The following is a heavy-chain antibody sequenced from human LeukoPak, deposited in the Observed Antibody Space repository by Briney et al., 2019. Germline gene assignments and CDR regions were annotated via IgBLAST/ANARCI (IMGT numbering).Heavy chain of an antibody. J-gene: IGHJ4*02. D-gene: IGHD1-7*01. CDR2: INPNSGGT. V-gene: IGHV1-2*04. CDR1: GYTFTGYY. Sequence: ASVKVSCKASGYTFTGYYMHWVRQAPGQGLEWMGWINPNSGGTNYAQKFQGWVTMTRDTSISTAYMELNRLRSDDTAVYYCARGWNWNYVLDYWGQGTLVTVSS. CDR3: ARGWNWNYVLDY.